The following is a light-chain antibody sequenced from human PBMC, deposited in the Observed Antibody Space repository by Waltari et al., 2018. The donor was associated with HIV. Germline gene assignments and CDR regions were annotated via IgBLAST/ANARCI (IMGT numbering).Light chain of an antibody. CDR1: QDISNY. Sequence: DIQLTQSPSSLSPSVGDRVTITCQASQDISNYLNWYQHKSGRAPKLLIYEASNLQTGVPSRFRGRGSGTEFTFTITSLQPEDAATYYCQQFGALPLTFGGGTKVEIK. CDR3: QQFGALPLT. V-gene: IGKV1-33*01. J-gene: IGKJ4*01. CDR2: EAS.